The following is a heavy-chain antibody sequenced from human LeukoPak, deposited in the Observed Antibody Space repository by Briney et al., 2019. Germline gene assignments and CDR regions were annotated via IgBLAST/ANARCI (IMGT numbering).Heavy chain of an antibody. Sequence: PSQTLSLTCTVSGGSINSGGYYWSWIRQHPGKGLEWIGCMYYSGSTYYNPSLKSRVTISVDTSNNQFSLKLSSVTAADTAVYYCARGIDPAASDYWGQGTPVTVFS. CDR3: ARGIDPAASDY. CDR2: MYYSGST. D-gene: IGHD2-2*01. V-gene: IGHV4-31*03. CDR1: GGSINSGGYY. J-gene: IGHJ4*02.